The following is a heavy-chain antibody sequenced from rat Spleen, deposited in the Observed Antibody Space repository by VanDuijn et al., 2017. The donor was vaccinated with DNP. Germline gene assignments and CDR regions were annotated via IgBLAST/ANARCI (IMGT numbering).Heavy chain of an antibody. J-gene: IGHJ4*01. Sequence: EVQLVESGGGLVQPGRSMKLSCAASGFTFSNYDMAWVRQAPKKGLEWVATISYDGSSTNYRDSVKGRFPISRDNAKSTLYRQMDSLRSEDTATYYCAKHAPGPMDAWGQGASVTVSS. CDR2: ISYDGSST. CDR1: GFTFSNYD. D-gene: IGHD1-4*01. CDR3: AKHAPGPMDA. V-gene: IGHV5-7*01.